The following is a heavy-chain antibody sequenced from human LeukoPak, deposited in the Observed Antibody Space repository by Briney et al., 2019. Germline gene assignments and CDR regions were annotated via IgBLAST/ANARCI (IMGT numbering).Heavy chain of an antibody. CDR2: ISSSGSTI. J-gene: IGHJ6*02. V-gene: IGHV3-48*03. Sequence: GGSLRLSCAASGFTFSSYEMNWVRQAPGKGLEWVSYISSSGSTIYYADSVKGRFTISRDNARNSLYLQMNSLRAEDTAVYYCARGASAAHYGMDVWGLGTLVTVSS. CDR1: GFTFSSYE. CDR3: ARGASAAHYGMDV.